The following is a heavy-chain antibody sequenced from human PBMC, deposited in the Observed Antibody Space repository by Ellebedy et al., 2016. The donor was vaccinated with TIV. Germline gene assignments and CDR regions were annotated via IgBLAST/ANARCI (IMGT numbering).Heavy chain of an antibody. J-gene: IGHJ4*02. CDR1: GFTFSGVA. Sequence: GESLKISCAASGFTFSGVAMTWVRQAPGKGLQWVSSIRSFDDSTYYADSVKGRFTISRDNSKNTLYLQMNSPREEDTAVYYCAKGTLSVPAADDYWGQGTLVTVSS. CDR2: IRSFDDST. CDR3: AKGTLSVPAADDY. D-gene: IGHD2-2*01. V-gene: IGHV3-23*01.